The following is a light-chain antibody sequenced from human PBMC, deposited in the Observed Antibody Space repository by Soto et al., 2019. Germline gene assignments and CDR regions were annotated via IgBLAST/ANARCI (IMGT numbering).Light chain of an antibody. CDR2: GAS. Sequence: DIVLTQSPGTLSLSPGERAALSCRASQSVNSRYLAWYQQKPGQAPRLLIYGASNRATGIPDRFSGSESGTDFTLTISRLEPEDFAVYYCQQYDNSPLTFGGGTKVEIK. CDR1: QSVNSRY. CDR3: QQYDNSPLT. J-gene: IGKJ4*01. V-gene: IGKV3-20*01.